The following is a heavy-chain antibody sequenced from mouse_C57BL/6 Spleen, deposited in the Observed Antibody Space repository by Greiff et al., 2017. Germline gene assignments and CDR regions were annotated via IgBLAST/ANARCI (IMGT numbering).Heavy chain of an antibody. D-gene: IGHD2-14*01. J-gene: IGHJ4*01. Sequence: EVKLVESGGGLVQPGESLTLSCASNEYEFPYHDMSWVRKTPEKRLELVAAINSDGGSTYYPATMERRFIISRDTTKKTLYLQMSSLRSEYTACYNCARQVRDYAMDYWGQGTSVTVSS. CDR3: ARQVRDYAMDY. CDR1: EYEFPYHD. CDR2: INSDGGST. V-gene: IGHV5-2*01.